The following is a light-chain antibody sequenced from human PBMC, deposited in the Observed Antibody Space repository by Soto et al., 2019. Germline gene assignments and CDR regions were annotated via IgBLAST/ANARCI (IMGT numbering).Light chain of an antibody. CDR3: QQYGSSPRT. Sequence: EIALTQSPGTLSLSPGERATLSCRASQSVASNNLAWYQQKPGQSPRLLIYGASSRARGIPDRVTGSGSGTDFILTISRLEPEDFAVYYCQQYGSSPRTFGQGTKVDIK. CDR2: GAS. CDR1: QSVASNN. J-gene: IGKJ1*01. V-gene: IGKV3-20*01.